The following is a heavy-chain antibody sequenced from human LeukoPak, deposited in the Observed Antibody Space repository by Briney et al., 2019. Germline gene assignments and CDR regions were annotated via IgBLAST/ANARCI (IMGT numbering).Heavy chain of an antibody. J-gene: IGHJ4*02. D-gene: IGHD5-12*01. CDR3: AKDRGYSGYDEFDY. CDR2: IKPDGGEK. Sequence: GGSLRLSCAASGFTFNNYWMSWVRQAPGKGLEWVANIKPDGGEKYYADSVKGRFTISRDNAKNSMYLQMNSLRAEDTALYYCAKDRGYSGYDEFDYWGQGTLVTVSS. CDR1: GFTFNNYW. V-gene: IGHV3-7*03.